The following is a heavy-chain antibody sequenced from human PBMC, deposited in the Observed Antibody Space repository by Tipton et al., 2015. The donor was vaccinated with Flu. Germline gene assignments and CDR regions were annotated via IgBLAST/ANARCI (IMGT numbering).Heavy chain of an antibody. CDR2: INGPGT. V-gene: IGHV3-23*01. Sequence: SLRLSCAASGFTSAMTWVRQAPGKGLEWVSTINGPGTYYADSVKGRFTISRDISGNTLYLQLDSLRAEDTAVYYCARHRSGSYHSIFDYWGQGTLVTVSS. J-gene: IGHJ4*02. CDR3: ARHRSGSYHSIFDY. D-gene: IGHD1-26*01. CDR1: GFTSA.